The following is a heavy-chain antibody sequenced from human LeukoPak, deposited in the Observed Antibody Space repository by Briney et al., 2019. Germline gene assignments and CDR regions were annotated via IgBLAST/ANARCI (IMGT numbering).Heavy chain of an antibody. CDR1: GFTFSSYP. Sequence: GGPLTLSCAASGFTFSSYPMHWVRQAPGKGLGGVAVISYDGSNKYYADYVKGRFTISRDNSKNTLYLQMNSLRAEDTAVYCCARDPRSTGWSGTDYWGQGTLVTVSS. V-gene: IGHV3-30*04. CDR2: ISYDGSNK. CDR3: ARDPRSTGWSGTDY. J-gene: IGHJ4*02. D-gene: IGHD6-19*01.